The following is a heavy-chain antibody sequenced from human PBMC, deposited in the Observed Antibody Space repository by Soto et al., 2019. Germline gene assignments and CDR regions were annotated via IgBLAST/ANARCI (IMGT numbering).Heavy chain of an antibody. Sequence: SLTCTVSGASISSSYWSWIRQSPGKGLEWIAYIYHAGSTNYNPSLKSRVTISLDTSKSQFSLNLSSLTTADTAVYFCARGGNRYSNTASGVGGFDYWGQGTLVTVSS. CDR1: GASISSSY. D-gene: IGHD5-12*01. V-gene: IGHV4-59*01. CDR3: ARGGNRYSNTASGVGGFDY. CDR2: IYHAGST. J-gene: IGHJ4*02.